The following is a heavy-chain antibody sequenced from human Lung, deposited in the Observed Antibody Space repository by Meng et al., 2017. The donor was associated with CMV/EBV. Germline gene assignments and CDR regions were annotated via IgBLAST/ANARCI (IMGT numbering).Heavy chain of an antibody. CDR3: ARADKVRFDY. CDR1: VVPKSSTNW. J-gene: IGHJ4*02. CDR2: IYHSGST. Sequence: GPGLGKPSGPLSLSCAVSVVPKSSTNWWSWVRQPPGKGLEWIGEIYHSGSTNYNPALKSRVSISVDKSKNQFSLKLSSVTAADTAVYYCARADKVRFDYWGQGTLVTVSS. V-gene: IGHV4-4*02.